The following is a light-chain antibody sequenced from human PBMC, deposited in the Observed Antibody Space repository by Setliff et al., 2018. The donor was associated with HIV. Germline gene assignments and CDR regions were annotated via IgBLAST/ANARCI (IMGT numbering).Light chain of an antibody. CDR2: EVS. CDR3: SSYAGSNNYV. CDR1: SSDVGGYNY. Sequence: LTQPPSASGSPGQSVTISCTGTSSDVGGYNYVSWYQQHPGKAPKLMIYEVSKQPSGVPDRFSGSKSGNTASLTVSGLQAEDEADYYCSSYAGSNNYVFGTGTKVTVL. J-gene: IGLJ1*01. V-gene: IGLV2-8*01.